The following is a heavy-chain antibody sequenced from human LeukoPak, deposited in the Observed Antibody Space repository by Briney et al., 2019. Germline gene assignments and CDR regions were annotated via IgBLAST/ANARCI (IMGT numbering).Heavy chain of an antibody. D-gene: IGHD3-10*01. Sequence: GGSLRLSCAASGFTFSSHWMTWIRQAPGKGLEWVASIKKDVGEKFYVDSVKGRFTISRDNAKNSLYLHMNSLRVEDTAVYYCARVPAGSPDREYFQHWGQGTLVTVSS. CDR1: GFTFSSHW. CDR3: ARVPAGSPDREYFQH. V-gene: IGHV3-7*01. J-gene: IGHJ1*01. CDR2: IKKDVGEK.